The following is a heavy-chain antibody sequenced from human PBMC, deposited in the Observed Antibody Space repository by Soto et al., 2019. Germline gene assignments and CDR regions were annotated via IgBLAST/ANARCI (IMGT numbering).Heavy chain of an antibody. V-gene: IGHV1-18*01. D-gene: IGHD6-13*01. J-gene: IGHJ4*02. CDR2: ISPYDGNT. CDR1: GYIFTNYG. CDR3: ARDDRAAAAGTTYYFDY. Sequence: QVQLVQSEAEVKKPGASVKVSCKASGYIFTNYGLSWVRQAPGQGLQWMAWISPYDGNTHYAQNLQGRVTVTTDTSTSTDYMELRSLRSDDTVVYFCARDDRAAAAGTTYYFDYWGQGTLVTVSS.